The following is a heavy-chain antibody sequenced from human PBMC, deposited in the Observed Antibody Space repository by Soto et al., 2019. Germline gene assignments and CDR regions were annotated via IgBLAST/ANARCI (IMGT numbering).Heavy chain of an antibody. J-gene: IGHJ6*02. CDR1: GGTFSSYA. CDR3: ARDLADYDILTGSVLYYYYGMDV. V-gene: IGHV1-69*13. CDR2: IIPIFGTA. D-gene: IGHD3-9*01. Sequence: SVKVSCKASGGTFSSYAISWVRQAPGQGLEWMGGIIPIFGTANYAQKFQGRVTITADESTSTAYMELSSLRSEDTAVYYCARDLADYDILTGSVLYYYYGMDVWGRGTTVTVSS.